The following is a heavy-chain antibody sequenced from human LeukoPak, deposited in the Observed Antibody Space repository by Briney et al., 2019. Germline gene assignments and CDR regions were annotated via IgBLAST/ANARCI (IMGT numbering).Heavy chain of an antibody. J-gene: IGHJ3*02. V-gene: IGHV3-23*01. CDR3: AKSLFYGGSPLDAFDI. CDR2: ISGSGGST. Sequence: GGSLRLSCAASGFTFSSYAMSWVRQAPGKGLEWVSAISGSGGSTYYADSVKGRFTISRDNSKNTLYLQMNSLRAEDTAVYYCAKSLFYGGSPLDAFDIWGQGTMVTVSS. CDR1: GFTFSSYA. D-gene: IGHD4-23*01.